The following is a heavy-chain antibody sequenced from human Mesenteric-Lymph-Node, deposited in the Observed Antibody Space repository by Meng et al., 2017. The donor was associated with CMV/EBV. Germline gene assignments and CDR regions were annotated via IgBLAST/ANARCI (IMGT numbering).Heavy chain of an antibody. Sequence: GGFLRLSCEASGFAFTSYGMNWVRQAPGKGPEWVAVIWYDGSNKYYADSVKGRFTISRDNSKNTLYLQMNSLRAEDTAVYYCTKLSSFFYYGVDVWGHGTTVTVSS. J-gene: IGHJ6*02. CDR1: GFAFTSYG. D-gene: IGHD6-6*01. V-gene: IGHV3-33*06. CDR3: TKLSSFFYYGVDV. CDR2: IWYDGSNK.